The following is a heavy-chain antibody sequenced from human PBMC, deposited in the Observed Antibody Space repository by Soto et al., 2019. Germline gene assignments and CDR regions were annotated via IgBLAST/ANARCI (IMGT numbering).Heavy chain of an antibody. V-gene: IGHV2-5*02. CDR3: XXXXXXXSGRYYQDY. CDR1: GFSLTTYGLG. Sequence: QITLKESGPTLVKPTQTLTLTCTFSGFSLTTYGLGVAWIRQPPGKALEFLALIYWDDDKRFSPSLRPRLTTXKDTSKNQVVLTMTXMDXXXXXXXXXXXXXXXXSGRYYQDYWGQGTLITVXS. J-gene: IGHJ4*02. D-gene: IGHD3-10*01. CDR2: IYWDDDK.